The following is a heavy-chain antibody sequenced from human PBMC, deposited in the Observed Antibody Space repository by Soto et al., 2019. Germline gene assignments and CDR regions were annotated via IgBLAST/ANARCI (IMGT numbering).Heavy chain of an antibody. CDR1: GFTFSSYA. CDR2: ISYDGSNK. CDR3: ARDPDDSSGYYYWYFDL. Sequence: GGSLRLSCAASGFTFSSYAMHWVRQAPGKGLEWVAVISYDGSNKYYADSVKGRFTISRDNSKNTLYLQMNSLRAEDTAVYYCARDPDDSSGYYYWYFDLWGRGTLVTVSS. V-gene: IGHV3-30-3*01. J-gene: IGHJ2*01. D-gene: IGHD3-22*01.